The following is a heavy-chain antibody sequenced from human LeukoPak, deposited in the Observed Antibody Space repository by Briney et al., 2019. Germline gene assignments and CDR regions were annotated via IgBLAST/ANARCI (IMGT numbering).Heavy chain of an antibody. Sequence: GGSLRLSCAASGFIVSNHYMGWVRQAPGKGLDWVSVMYSNGNIHYGDSVQGRSTISRDNTKNSLYLQMNSLRAEDTAVYYCARVWSGYFDYWGQGTLVTVSS. CDR1: GFIVSNHY. CDR3: ARVWSGYFDY. D-gene: IGHD3-3*01. V-gene: IGHV3-66*01. CDR2: MYSNGNI. J-gene: IGHJ4*02.